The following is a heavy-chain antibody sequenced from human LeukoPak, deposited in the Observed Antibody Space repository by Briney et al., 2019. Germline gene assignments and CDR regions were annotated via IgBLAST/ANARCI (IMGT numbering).Heavy chain of an antibody. V-gene: IGHV1-24*01. Sequence: ASVTVSCKVSGNTFTDLSMNWVRQAPGKGLEWMGGFDPEDVETIYAQKFQGRVTMTEDTPTETAYMELTSLRPEDTAVYYCATDFYRGRQFDYWGQGTLVTVSS. J-gene: IGHJ4*02. D-gene: IGHD2/OR15-2a*01. CDR1: GNTFTDLS. CDR2: FDPEDVET. CDR3: ATDFYRGRQFDY.